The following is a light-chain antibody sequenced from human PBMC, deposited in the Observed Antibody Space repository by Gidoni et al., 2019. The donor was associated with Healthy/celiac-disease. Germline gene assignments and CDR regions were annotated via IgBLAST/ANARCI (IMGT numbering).Light chain of an antibody. CDR1: QSISSY. Sequence: DIQMTQSPSSLSASVGDRVTITCRASQSISSYLNWYQQKPGKAPKLLIYAASSLQSGVPSRFSGSGSGTDFTHTIRSLQPEDFATYYCQQSYSTPMYSCGQGTKLEIK. J-gene: IGKJ2*03. CDR2: AAS. V-gene: IGKV1-39*01. CDR3: QQSYSTPMYS.